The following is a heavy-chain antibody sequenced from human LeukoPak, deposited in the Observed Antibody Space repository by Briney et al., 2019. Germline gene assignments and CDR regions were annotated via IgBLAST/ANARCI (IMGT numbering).Heavy chain of an antibody. V-gene: IGHV4-30-2*01. CDR2: IYHSGST. CDR3: ARDTGYSSSWTGDYYYMDV. D-gene: IGHD6-13*01. CDR1: GDSISSSTYY. J-gene: IGHJ6*03. Sequence: SQTLSLTCTVSGDSISSSTYYWSWIRQPPGKGLEWIGYIYHSGSTYYNPSLKSRVTISVDRSKNQFSLKLSSVTAADTAVYYCARDTGYSSSWTGDYYYMDVWGKGTTVTVSS.